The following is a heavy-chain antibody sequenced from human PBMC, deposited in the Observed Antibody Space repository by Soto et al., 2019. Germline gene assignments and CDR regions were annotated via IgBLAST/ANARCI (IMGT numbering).Heavy chain of an antibody. CDR3: VREPRYCSGGSWSIMGDAFDI. V-gene: IGHV3-66*01. D-gene: IGHD2-15*01. CDR1: GFSVTDIY. Sequence: EVQLVESGGGLVQPGGSLRLSCVASGFSVTDIYMNWVRQAPGKGLEWVSVIYNEFTDYADSVRGRFSISTDSSKNALYLQMNSLRAEDSAVYYCVREPRYCSGGSWSIMGDAFDIWGQGTKVTVSS. J-gene: IGHJ3*02. CDR2: IYNEFT.